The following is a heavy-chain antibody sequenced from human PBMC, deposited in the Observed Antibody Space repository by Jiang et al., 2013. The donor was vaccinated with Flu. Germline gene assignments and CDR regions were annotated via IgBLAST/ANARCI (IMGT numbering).Heavy chain of an antibody. CDR1: GFSLSTSGVG. D-gene: IGHD6-13*01. Sequence: KPTQTLTLTCTFSGFSLSTSGVGVGWIRQPPGKALEWLALIYWDDDKRYSPSLKSRLTITKDTSKNQVVLTMTNMDPVDTATYYCASNPYSSSWFSFDYWGQGTLVTVS. CDR2: IYWDDDK. CDR3: ASNPYSSSWFSFDY. V-gene: IGHV2-5*02. J-gene: IGHJ4*02.